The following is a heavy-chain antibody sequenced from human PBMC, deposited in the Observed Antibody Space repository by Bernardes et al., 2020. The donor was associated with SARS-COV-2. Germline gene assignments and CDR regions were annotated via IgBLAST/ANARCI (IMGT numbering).Heavy chain of an antibody. V-gene: IGHV3-48*01. Sequence: GGSLRLSCAASGFTFSIYSMNWVRQAPGKGLEWVAFISRSGNTIYYADSVKGRFTITRDNAKDSLSLQMNSLRAEDTAVYYCRGVYFFYGMEVGGPGTTVTVS. CDR1: GFTFSIYS. J-gene: IGHJ6*02. CDR3: RGVYFFYGMEV. CDR2: ISRSGNTI.